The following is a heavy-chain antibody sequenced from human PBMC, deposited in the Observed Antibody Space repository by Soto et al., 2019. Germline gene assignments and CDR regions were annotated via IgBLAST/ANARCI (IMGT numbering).Heavy chain of an antibody. CDR3: ARAVEGSTGSDAFDI. Sequence: ASVKVSCKASGYTFTGYYMHWVRQAPGQGLEWMGWINPNSGGTNYAQKFQGWVTMTRDTSISTAYMELSRLRSDDTAVYYCARAVEGSTGSDAFDIWGQGTMVTVSS. J-gene: IGHJ3*02. D-gene: IGHD1-1*01. CDR1: GYTFTGYY. V-gene: IGHV1-2*04. CDR2: INPNSGGT.